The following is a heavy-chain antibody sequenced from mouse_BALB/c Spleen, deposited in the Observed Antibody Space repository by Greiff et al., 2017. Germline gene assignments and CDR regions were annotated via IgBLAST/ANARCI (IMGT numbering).Heavy chain of an antibody. D-gene: IGHD2-1*01. Sequence: EVHLVESGPGLVKPSQSLSLTCTVTGYSIPSDYAWNWIRQFPGNKLEWMGYISYSGSTSYNPSLKSRISITRDTSKNQFFLQLNSVTTEDTATYYCARDYVNYGWFAYWGQGTLVTVSA. V-gene: IGHV3-2*02. CDR2: ISYSGST. CDR3: ARDYVNYGWFAY. CDR1: GYSIPSDYA. J-gene: IGHJ3*01.